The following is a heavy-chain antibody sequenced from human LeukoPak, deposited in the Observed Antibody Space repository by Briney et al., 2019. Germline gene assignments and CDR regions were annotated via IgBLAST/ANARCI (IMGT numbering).Heavy chain of an antibody. CDR3: TRVQAGRAGLMDV. CDR1: GFTFSRYS. J-gene: IGHJ6*02. CDR2: IDPDGSTT. V-gene: IGHV3-74*01. D-gene: IGHD6-13*01. Sequence: GGSLRLSCAASGFTFSRYSMNWVRQAPGEGLVWVSRIDPDGSTTNYADSVKGRFTTSRDNAKNTLYLQMNSLRAEDTALYYCTRVQAGRAGLMDVWGRGTTVTVSS.